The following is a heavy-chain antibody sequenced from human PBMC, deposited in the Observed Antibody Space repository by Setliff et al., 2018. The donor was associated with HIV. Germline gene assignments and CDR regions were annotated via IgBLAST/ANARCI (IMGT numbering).Heavy chain of an antibody. V-gene: IGHV3-21*01. CDR1: GFTFRNYW. J-gene: IGHJ6*03. D-gene: IGHD1-7*01. Sequence: PGGSLRLSCAASGFTFRNYWMNWVRQAPGKGLEWVSSISGSGTSIYYADSVKGRFTISRDNAKNSLYLQMNSLRAEDTAVYYCTRDYWYDWNSVMDVWGKGTTVTVSS. CDR2: ISGSGTSI. CDR3: TRDYWYDWNSVMDV.